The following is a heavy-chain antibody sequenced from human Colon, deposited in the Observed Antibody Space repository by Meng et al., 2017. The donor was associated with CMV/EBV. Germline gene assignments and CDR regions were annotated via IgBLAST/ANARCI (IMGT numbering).Heavy chain of an antibody. J-gene: IGHJ4*02. D-gene: IGHD6-19*01. CDR1: GFIFSSHW. CDR2: IKQDGSEK. V-gene: IGHV3-7*01. CDR3: ARPDGVAGAGYD. Sequence: GESLKISCAASGFIFSSHWMTWVRQAPGKGLEWVANIKQDGSEKYYADSVKGRFTISRDNAKYSLYLQMNSVRADDTAVYYCARPDGVAGAGYDWGQGTLVTVSS.